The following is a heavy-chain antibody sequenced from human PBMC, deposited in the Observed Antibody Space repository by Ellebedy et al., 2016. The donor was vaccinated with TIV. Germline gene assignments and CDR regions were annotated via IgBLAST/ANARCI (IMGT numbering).Heavy chain of an antibody. CDR2: ISGRGSRT. D-gene: IGHD1-26*01. CDR1: GFTFNSYA. CDR3: AKGPDRGSYYISGTFDI. J-gene: IGHJ3*02. Sequence: PGGSLRLSCAASGFTFNSYAMSWVRQAPGKGLEWVSGISGRGSRTYYADSVKGRFTISRDNSKSTLYVQVNSLRAEDTAVYYCAKGPDRGSYYISGTFDIWGQGTMVTVSS. V-gene: IGHV3-23*01.